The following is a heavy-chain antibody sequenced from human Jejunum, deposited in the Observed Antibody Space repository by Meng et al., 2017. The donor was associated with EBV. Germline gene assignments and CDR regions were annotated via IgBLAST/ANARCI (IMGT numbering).Heavy chain of an antibody. CDR1: RGSFSGYY. D-gene: IGHD3-16*02. CDR3: ARVAFSYTTRSLDS. Sequence: QVQLQPRGAGLFKPSETLSLTCAVYRGSFSGYYWSWIRQHPGKGLEWIGEINHSGSTNYNPSLRSRVTISVETSKNQFSLRLNSVTAADTAVYYCARVAFSYTTRSLDSWGQGTLVTVSS. CDR2: INHSGST. J-gene: IGHJ4*02. V-gene: IGHV4-34*02.